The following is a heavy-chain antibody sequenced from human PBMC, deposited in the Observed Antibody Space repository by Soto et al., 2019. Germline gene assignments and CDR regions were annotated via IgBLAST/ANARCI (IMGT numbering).Heavy chain of an antibody. J-gene: IGHJ6*02. D-gene: IGHD3-16*01. Sequence: PGGSLRLSCAASGFTFSSYGMHWVRQAPGKGLEWVAVISYDGSNKYYADSVKGRFTISRDNSKNTLYLQMNSLRAEDTAVYYCARGPPGMGGGLYYYYGMDVWGQGTTVTVSS. CDR1: GFTFSSYG. CDR3: ARGPPGMGGGLYYYYGMDV. V-gene: IGHV3-30*03. CDR2: ISYDGSNK.